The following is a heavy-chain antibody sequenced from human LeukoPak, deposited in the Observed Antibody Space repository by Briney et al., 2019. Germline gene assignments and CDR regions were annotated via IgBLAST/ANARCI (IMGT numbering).Heavy chain of an antibody. CDR1: GFTFSXXX. V-gene: IGHV3-64*01. J-gene: IGHJ4*02. CDR3: ARGVYGDY. D-gene: IGHD5/OR15-5a*01. CDR2: ISSNGGXX. Sequence: GGSLRLSCAXSGFTFSXXXXXXXXXAXGXGLEYVXAISSNGGXXYYANXVKXXXXXXXXXXKNTLYLQMGSLRAEDMAVYYCARGVYGDYWGQGTLVTVSS.